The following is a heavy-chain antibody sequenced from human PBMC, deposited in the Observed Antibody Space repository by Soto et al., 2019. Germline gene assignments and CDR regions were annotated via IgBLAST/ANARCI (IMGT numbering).Heavy chain of an antibody. D-gene: IGHD5-18*01. CDR2: IWYDGSNK. CDR1: GFTFSSYG. CDR3: ARDPMLEDTAMVEKIYYYYYYMDV. Sequence: QVQLVESGGGVVQPGRSLRLSCAASGFTFSSYGMHWVRQAPGKGLEWVAVIWYDGSNKYYADSVKGRFTISRDNSNNTLYLQMNSLRAEDTAVYYCARDPMLEDTAMVEKIYYYYYYMDVWGKGTTVTVSS. J-gene: IGHJ6*03. V-gene: IGHV3-33*01.